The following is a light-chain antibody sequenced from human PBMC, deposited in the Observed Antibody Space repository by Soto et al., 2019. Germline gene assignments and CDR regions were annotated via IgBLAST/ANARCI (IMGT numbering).Light chain of an antibody. Sequence: QAVVTQEPSLTVSPGGTVTLTCGSSTGAVTSGHYPYWFQQKPGQAPRTLVYNTSDKHSWAPARFSGSLLGGKAALTLSGAQPEDEAEYYCCSYADRDTLVFGGGTKVTVL. CDR1: TGAVTSGHY. CDR2: NTS. CDR3: CSYADRDTLV. J-gene: IGLJ2*01. V-gene: IGLV7-46*01.